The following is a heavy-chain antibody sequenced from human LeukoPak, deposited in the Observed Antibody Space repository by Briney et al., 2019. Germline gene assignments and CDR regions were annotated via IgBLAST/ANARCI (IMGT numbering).Heavy chain of an antibody. Sequence: GGSLRLSCAASGFTFSSYSMNRVRQAPGKGLEWVSSISSSSSYIYYADSVKGRFTISRDNAKNSLYLQMNSLRAEDTAVYYCARDIGRYFDWLLGPFDYWGQGTLVTVSS. CDR3: ARDIGRYFDWLLGPFDY. D-gene: IGHD3-9*01. CDR1: GFTFSSYS. J-gene: IGHJ4*02. CDR2: ISSSSSYI. V-gene: IGHV3-21*01.